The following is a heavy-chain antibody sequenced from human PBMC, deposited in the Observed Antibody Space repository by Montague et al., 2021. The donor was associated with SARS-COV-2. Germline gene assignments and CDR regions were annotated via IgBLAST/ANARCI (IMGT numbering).Heavy chain of an antibody. V-gene: IGHV3-7*01. D-gene: IGHD1-26*01. CDR3: ARDMAGGSYYYYGMDV. Sequence: SLRLSFSASGFTFSSYWMSWVRQAPGKGLEWVANIKQDGSEKYYVDSVKGRFTISRDNAKNSLYLQMNSLRAEDTAVYYCARDMAGGSYYYYGMDVWGQGTTVTVSS. CDR1: GFTFSSYW. J-gene: IGHJ6*02. CDR2: IKQDGSEK.